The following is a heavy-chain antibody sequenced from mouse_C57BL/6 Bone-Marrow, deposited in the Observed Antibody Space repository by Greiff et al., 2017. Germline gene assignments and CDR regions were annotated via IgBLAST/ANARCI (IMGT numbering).Heavy chain of an antibody. D-gene: IGHD4-1*01. Sequence: EVKLVESGGGLVKPGGSLKLSCAASGFTFSDYGMHWVRQAPEKGLEWVAYISSGSSTIYYADKVKGRFTISRDNAKNTLFLQMTSLRSEDTAMYYCARSSLGRGFDYWGQGTTLTVSS. CDR2: ISSGSSTI. CDR3: ARSSLGRGFDY. CDR1: GFTFSDYG. J-gene: IGHJ2*01. V-gene: IGHV5-17*01.